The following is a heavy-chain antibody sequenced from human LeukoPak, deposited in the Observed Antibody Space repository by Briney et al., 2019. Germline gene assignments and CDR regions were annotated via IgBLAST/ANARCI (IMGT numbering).Heavy chain of an antibody. Sequence: GGSLRLSCAASGFTFSSYAMSWVRQAPGKGLEWVSAISGSGGSTYYADSVKGRFTISRDNSKNTLYLQMNSLRAEDTAVYYCARPIDSSWSFDYWGQGTLVTVSS. V-gene: IGHV3-23*01. CDR1: GFTFSSYA. J-gene: IGHJ4*02. CDR2: ISGSGGST. CDR3: ARPIDSSWSFDY. D-gene: IGHD6-13*01.